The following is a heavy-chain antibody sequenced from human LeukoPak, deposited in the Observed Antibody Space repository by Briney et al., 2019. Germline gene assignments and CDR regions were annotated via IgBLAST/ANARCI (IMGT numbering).Heavy chain of an antibody. Sequence: GGSLRLSCAASGFTFSSYAMSWVRQAPGKGLEWVSAISGSGGSTYYADSVKGRFTISRDNSKNTLYLQMNSLRAEDTAVYYCAKDLTVTLHFYYYGMDVWGQGTTVTVSS. D-gene: IGHD4-11*01. J-gene: IGHJ6*02. CDR1: GFTFSSYA. CDR2: ISGSGGST. CDR3: AKDLTVTLHFYYYGMDV. V-gene: IGHV3-23*01.